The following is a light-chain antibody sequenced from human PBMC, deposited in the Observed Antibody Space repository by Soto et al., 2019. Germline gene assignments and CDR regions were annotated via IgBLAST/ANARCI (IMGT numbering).Light chain of an antibody. V-gene: IGLV2-14*01. Sequence: QSVLTQPASVSGSPGQSITISCTGTSSDVGGYNYVSWYQQHPGKAPKLMIYDVSNRPSGVSNRFSGSKSGNTASLTISVLQAEDEADYYCSSYTSSSTYGFGSGAKLTVL. CDR1: SSDVGGYNY. J-gene: IGLJ1*01. CDR3: SSYTSSSTYG. CDR2: DVS.